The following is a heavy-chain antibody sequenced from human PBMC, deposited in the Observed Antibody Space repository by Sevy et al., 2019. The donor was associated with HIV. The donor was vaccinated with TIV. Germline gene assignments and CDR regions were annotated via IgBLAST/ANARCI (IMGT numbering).Heavy chain of an antibody. CDR1: GFTFSSYA. D-gene: IGHD4-17*01. CDR2: LSYDGSNK. CDR3: ARVIGYGDYEAFDY. Sequence: GGSLRLSCAASGFTFSSYAMHWVRQAPDKGLEWVAVLSYDGSNKYYADSVKGRFTISRDNSKNTLYLQMNSLRAEDTAVYYCARVIGYGDYEAFDYWGQGTLVTVSS. V-gene: IGHV3-30-3*01. J-gene: IGHJ4*02.